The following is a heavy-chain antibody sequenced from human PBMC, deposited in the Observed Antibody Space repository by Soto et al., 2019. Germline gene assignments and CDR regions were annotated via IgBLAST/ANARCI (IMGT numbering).Heavy chain of an antibody. CDR1: GGTFSSYA. V-gene: IGHV1-69*01. CDR2: IIPIFGTA. J-gene: IGHJ6*02. CDR3: ARDEGDCSSTSCYEYYYYYGMDV. D-gene: IGHD2-2*01. Sequence: QVQLVQSGAEVKKPGSSVKVSCKASGGTFSSYAISWVRQAPGQGLEWMGGIIPIFGTANYAQKFQGRVTITADESTSTAYMELSSLRSEDTAVYYCARDEGDCSSTSCYEYYYYYGMDVWGQGTTGTVS.